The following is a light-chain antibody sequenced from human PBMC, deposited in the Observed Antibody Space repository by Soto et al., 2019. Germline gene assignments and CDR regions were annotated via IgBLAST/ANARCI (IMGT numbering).Light chain of an antibody. CDR3: LQSNSFPHT. V-gene: IGKV1-12*01. Sequence: DIQMTQSPSSVSASVGDRVTITCRASQYISSRLAWYQQKPGKAPQLLIYAASSLQSGVPSRFSGSGSGTDFTLTISSLQPEDFATYYCLQSNSFPHTFGQGTKLEIK. CDR1: QYISSR. CDR2: AAS. J-gene: IGKJ2*01.